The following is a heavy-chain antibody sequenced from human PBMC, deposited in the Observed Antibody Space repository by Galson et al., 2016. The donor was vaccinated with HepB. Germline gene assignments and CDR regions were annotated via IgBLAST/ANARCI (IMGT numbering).Heavy chain of an antibody. CDR3: STSHPITSTCWCPYFDY. V-gene: IGHV3-30-3*01. CDR2: IFRDGNTA. D-gene: IGHD2-2*01. CDR1: GFTFTTYT. J-gene: IGHJ4*02. Sequence: SLRLSCAASGFTFTTYTLHWVRQAPGKGLEWVAVIFRDGNTAVYAEYVKGRFTISRDNSKNTLYLQMDSLRPEDTAMYYCSTSHPITSTCWCPYFDYWGQGSLVTVSS.